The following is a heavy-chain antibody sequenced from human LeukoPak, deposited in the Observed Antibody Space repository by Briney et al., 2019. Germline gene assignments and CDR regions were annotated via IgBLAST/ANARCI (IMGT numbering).Heavy chain of an antibody. J-gene: IGHJ6*03. CDR1: GFTFSNYW. D-gene: IGHD1-7*01. V-gene: IGHV3-74*01. Sequence: GGSLRLSCAASGFTFSNYWMHWVRQAPGKGLEWVSRIDSDGSTTNYAHSVKGRFTISRDNAKNTVYLQMNSLRAEDTAVYYCARYGGNYRTYYYYYMDVWGKGTTVTISS. CDR2: IDSDGSTT. CDR3: ARYGGNYRTYYYYYMDV.